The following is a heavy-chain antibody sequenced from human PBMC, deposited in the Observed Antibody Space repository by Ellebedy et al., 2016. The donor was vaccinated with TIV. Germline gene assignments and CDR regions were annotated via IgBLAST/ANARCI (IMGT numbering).Heavy chain of an antibody. V-gene: IGHV4-4*07. CDR3: ARAPRAAALVYV. Sequence: GSLRLXCTVSGGSISSYYWSWIRQPAGKGLEWIGRIYTSGSTNYNPSLKSRVTMSVDTSKNQFSLKLSSVTAADTAVYYCARAPRAAALVYVWGKGTTVTVSS. CDR2: IYTSGST. D-gene: IGHD6-13*01. J-gene: IGHJ6*04. CDR1: GGSISSYY.